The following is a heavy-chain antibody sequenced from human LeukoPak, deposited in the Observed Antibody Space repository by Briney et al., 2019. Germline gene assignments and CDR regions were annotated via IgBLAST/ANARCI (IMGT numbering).Heavy chain of an antibody. V-gene: IGHV3-49*04. J-gene: IGHJ4*02. Sequence: GGSLRLSCTTSGFIFGDYNMNWVRQAPGKGLEWVGYIRAKIHDGTTDFAASVKGRFTISRDNSKSIAYLQMTSLKSEDTAVYYCSRGQKDPYGPEFDYWGQGTLVTVSS. D-gene: IGHD3-10*01. CDR3: SRGQKDPYGPEFDY. CDR1: GFIFGDYN. CDR2: IRAKIHDGTT.